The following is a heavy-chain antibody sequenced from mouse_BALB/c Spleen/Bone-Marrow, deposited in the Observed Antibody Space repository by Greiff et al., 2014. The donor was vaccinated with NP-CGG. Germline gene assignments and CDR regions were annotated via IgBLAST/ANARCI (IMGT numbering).Heavy chain of an antibody. Sequence: ESGAELARPGASVKMSCRASGYTFTTYTVHWVKQRPGQGLEWIGYINPSSDYTNYNQKFKDKATLTADKSSSTAYMQLSSLTSEDSAVYYCARRGVYDYPWFVYWGQGTLVTVSA. V-gene: IGHV1-4*01. D-gene: IGHD2-4*01. CDR3: ARRGVYDYPWFVY. CDR2: INPSSDYT. J-gene: IGHJ3*01. CDR1: GYTFTTYT.